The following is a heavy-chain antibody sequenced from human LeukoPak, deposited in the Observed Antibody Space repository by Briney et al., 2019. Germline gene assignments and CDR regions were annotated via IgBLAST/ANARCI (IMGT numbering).Heavy chain of an antibody. CDR3: ARDGLYGPFDP. J-gene: IGHJ5*02. D-gene: IGHD4-17*01. CDR2: INHSGST. V-gene: IGHV4-34*01. CDR1: GGSFSGYY. Sequence: SETLSLTCAVYGGSFSGYYWSWIRQPPGKGLEWIGEINHSGSTNYNPSLKSRVTISVDTSKNQFSLKLSSVTAADTAVYYCARDGLYGPFDPWGQGTLVTVSS.